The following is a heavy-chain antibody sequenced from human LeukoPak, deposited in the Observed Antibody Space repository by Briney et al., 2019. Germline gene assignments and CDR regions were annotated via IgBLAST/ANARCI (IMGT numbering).Heavy chain of an antibody. J-gene: IGHJ5*02. D-gene: IGHD3-22*01. CDR3: ARADSGGDSSGYNWFDP. V-gene: IGHV1-46*01. CDR1: GYTFTSYY. Sequence: GASVKVSCKASGYTFTSYYMHWVRQAPGQGLEWMGIINPSGGSTTYAQKFQGRVTMTRDTSTGTVYMELSSLRSQDTAVYYCARADSGGDSSGYNWFDPWGQGTLVTVSS. CDR2: INPSGGST.